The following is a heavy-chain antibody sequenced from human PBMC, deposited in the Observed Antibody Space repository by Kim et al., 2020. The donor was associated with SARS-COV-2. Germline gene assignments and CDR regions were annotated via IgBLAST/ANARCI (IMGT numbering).Heavy chain of an antibody. D-gene: IGHD6-19*01. CDR2: INTNTGNP. CDR3: VTVPQGYSSWGNFDY. V-gene: IGHV7-4-1*02. J-gene: IGHJ4*02. CDR1: GYTFTSYA. Sequence: ASVKVSCKASGYTFTSYAMNWVRQAPGQGLEWMGWINTNTGNPTYAQGFTGRFVFSLDTSVSTAYLQISSLKAEDTAVYYCVTVPQGYSSWGNFDYWGQGTLVTVSS.